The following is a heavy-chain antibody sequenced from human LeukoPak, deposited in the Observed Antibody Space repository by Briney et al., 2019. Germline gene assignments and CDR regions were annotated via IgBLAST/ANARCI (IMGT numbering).Heavy chain of an antibody. J-gene: IGHJ4*02. Sequence: GASVKVSCKASGYTFTGYYMHWVRQAPGQGLEWMGWINPNSGGTNYAQKFQGRVTMTRDTSISTAYMELSRLRSDDTAVYYCARYRQWLVSPNYFDYWGQGTLVTVSS. CDR3: ARYRQWLVSPNYFDY. CDR2: INPNSGGT. V-gene: IGHV1-2*02. D-gene: IGHD6-19*01. CDR1: GYTFTGYY.